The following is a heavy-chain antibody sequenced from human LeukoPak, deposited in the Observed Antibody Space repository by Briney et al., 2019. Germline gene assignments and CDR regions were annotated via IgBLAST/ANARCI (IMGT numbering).Heavy chain of an antibody. CDR3: ARASGYYLGYFDL. V-gene: IGHV1-46*01. CDR1: GYTFTDYY. D-gene: IGHD3-22*01. J-gene: IGHJ4*02. Sequence: ASVKVSCKASGYTFTDYYIHWVRQAPGQGLEWMGVINPSGGSTTYAQKFQGRLTMTRDTSTSTVYMELSSLRSEDTATHFCARASGYYLGYFDLWGQGTLVTVSS. CDR2: INPSGGST.